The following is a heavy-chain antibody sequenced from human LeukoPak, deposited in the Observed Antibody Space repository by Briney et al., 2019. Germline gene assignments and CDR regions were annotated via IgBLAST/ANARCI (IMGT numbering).Heavy chain of an antibody. CDR1: GYTLTELS. CDR3: ATGRWETNGYAFDI. V-gene: IGHV1-24*01. CDR2: FDPEDGET. J-gene: IGHJ3*02. D-gene: IGHD1-26*01. Sequence: GASVKVSCKVSGYTLTELSMHWVRQAPGKGLEWMGGFDPEDGETIYAQKFQGRVTMTEDTSTDTAYMELSSLRSEDTAVYYCATGRWETNGYAFDIWGQGTMVTVSS.